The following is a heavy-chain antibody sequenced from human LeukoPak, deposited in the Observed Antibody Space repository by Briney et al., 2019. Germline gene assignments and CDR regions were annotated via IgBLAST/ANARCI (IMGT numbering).Heavy chain of an antibody. CDR2: IYYSGST. CDR1: GGSISSSSYY. Sequence: SETLSLTCTVSGGSISSSSYYWDWIRQPPGKGLEWIGSIYYSGSTYHSPSLKSRVTMSVDTSKNQFSLKLSSVTAADTAVYYCARGTYYYDSSGYRFDPWGQGTLVTVSS. CDR3: ARGTYYYDSSGYRFDP. J-gene: IGHJ5*02. V-gene: IGHV4-39*07. D-gene: IGHD3-22*01.